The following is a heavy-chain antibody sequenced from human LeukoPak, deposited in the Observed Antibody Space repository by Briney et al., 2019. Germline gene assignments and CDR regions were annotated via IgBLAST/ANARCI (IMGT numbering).Heavy chain of an antibody. V-gene: IGHV3-23*01. CDR1: GITFNSYA. CDR2: ISGSGGST. D-gene: IGHD3-16*01. Sequence: PGGSLRLSCAASGITFNSYAMSWVRQAPGKGLEWVSAISGSGGSTYYADSVKGRFTISRDNSKNTLYLQMNSLRAEDTAVYYCAKSYYDYVWGSFDYWGQGTLVTVSS. CDR3: AKSYYDYVWGSFDY. J-gene: IGHJ4*02.